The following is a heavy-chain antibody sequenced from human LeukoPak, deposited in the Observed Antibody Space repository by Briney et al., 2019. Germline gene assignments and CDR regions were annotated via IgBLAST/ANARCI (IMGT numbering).Heavy chain of an antibody. CDR1: GGSISSSSYY. V-gene: IGHV4-39*01. Sequence: SETLSLTCTVSGGSISSSSYYWGWIRQPPGKGLEWIGSIYYSGSTYYNPSLKSRITISVDTSKNQFSLKLSSVTAADTAVYYCARGITAYHTHRGGIATPYFDYWGQGTLVTVSS. CDR2: IYYSGST. CDR3: ARGITAYHTHRGGIATPYFDY. D-gene: IGHD3-10*01. J-gene: IGHJ4*02.